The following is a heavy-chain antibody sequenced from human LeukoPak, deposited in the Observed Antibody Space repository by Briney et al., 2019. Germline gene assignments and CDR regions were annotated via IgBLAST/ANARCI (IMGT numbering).Heavy chain of an antibody. CDR1: GVTFSSYW. D-gene: IGHD3-16*01. J-gene: IGHJ6*02. V-gene: IGHV3-7*03. Sequence: GGSLRLSCAASGVTFSSYWMNWARQAPGKGLEWVASINHNGNVNYYVDSVKGRFTISRDNAKNSQYLQMSNLRAEDTAVYFCARGGGLDVWGQGATVTVS. CDR3: ARGGGLDV. CDR2: INHNGNVN.